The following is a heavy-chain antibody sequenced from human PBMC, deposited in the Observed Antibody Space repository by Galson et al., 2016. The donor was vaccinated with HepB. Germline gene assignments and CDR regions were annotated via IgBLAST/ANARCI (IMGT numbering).Heavy chain of an antibody. Sequence: SLRLSCAASGFTFGDNAISWVRQAPGKGLEWVGFIRNKAFGGTPEYAASVEDRFTIPRDDSKSIAYLQMNSLRADDTAVYYCTRDNSYFFDYWGQGTPVTVSS. CDR3: TRDNSYFFDY. V-gene: IGHV3-49*04. J-gene: IGHJ4*02. CDR2: IRNKAFGGTP. CDR1: GFTFGDNA.